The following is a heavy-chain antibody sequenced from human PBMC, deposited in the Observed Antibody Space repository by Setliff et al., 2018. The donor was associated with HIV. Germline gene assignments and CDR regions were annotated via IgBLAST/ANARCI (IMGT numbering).Heavy chain of an antibody. Sequence: ASVKVSCKASGYTFTTYDINWVRQATGRGLEWMGWMNPNSGDTGYAQMFQDRITMTRDTSIGTAYLELSNLRSDDTAVYYCARGALRFLEWFQIDPWGQGTLVTVSS. CDR2: MNPNSGDT. D-gene: IGHD3-3*01. V-gene: IGHV1-8*02. J-gene: IGHJ5*02. CDR1: GYTFTTYD. CDR3: ARGALRFLEWFQIDP.